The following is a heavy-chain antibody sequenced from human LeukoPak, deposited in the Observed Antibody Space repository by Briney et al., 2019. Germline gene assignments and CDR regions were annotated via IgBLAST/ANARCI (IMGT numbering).Heavy chain of an antibody. CDR2: IYPGDFDT. J-gene: IGHJ4*02. Sequence: GESLKISCKGSGYSFTSYWIGWARQMPGKGLEWMGMIYPGDFDTRYSPSFEGQVTISADKSINTAYLQWSSLKASDTAMYYCSRLGYCTNGICYSLPYWGQGTLVTVSS. CDR1: GYSFTSYW. V-gene: IGHV5-51*01. D-gene: IGHD2-8*01. CDR3: SRLGYCTNGICYSLPY.